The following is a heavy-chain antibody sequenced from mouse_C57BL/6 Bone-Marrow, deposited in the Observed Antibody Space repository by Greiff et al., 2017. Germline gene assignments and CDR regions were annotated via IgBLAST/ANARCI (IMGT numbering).Heavy chain of an antibody. Sequence: EVQLQQSGTVLARPGASVKMSCKTSGYTFTSYWMHWVKQRPGQGLEWIGAIYPGNSDTSYNQKFKGKAKLTAVTSASTAYMELSSLTNEDSAVYYCINPIYYYGSSSFFEYWGQGTTLTVSS. J-gene: IGHJ2*01. V-gene: IGHV1-5*01. CDR3: INPIYYYGSSSFFEY. D-gene: IGHD1-1*01. CDR2: IYPGNSDT. CDR1: GYTFTSYW.